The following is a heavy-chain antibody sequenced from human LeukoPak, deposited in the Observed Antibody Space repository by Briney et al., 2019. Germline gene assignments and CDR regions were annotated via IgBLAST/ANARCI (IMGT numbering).Heavy chain of an antibody. CDR3: AKDRGSGWLTPEYYFDY. D-gene: IGHD6-19*01. Sequence: GGSLRLSCAASGFTFSSYAMSWVRQAPGKGLGWVSAISGSGGGTYYADSVKGRVTISRDNFQNTLYMQMKSPRAQDTAVCICAKDRGSGWLTPEYYFDYWGQGTLVTVSS. J-gene: IGHJ4*02. V-gene: IGHV3-23*01. CDR2: ISGSGGGT. CDR1: GFTFSSYA.